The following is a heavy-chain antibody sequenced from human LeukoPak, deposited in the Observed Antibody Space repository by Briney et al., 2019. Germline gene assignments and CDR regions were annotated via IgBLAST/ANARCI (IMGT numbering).Heavy chain of an antibody. D-gene: IGHD3/OR15-3a*01. CDR2: ITPIDGTA. V-gene: IGHV1-69*13. CDR1: GNTFSRCA. Sequence: SVKVSCKASGNTFSRCAFSWVRQAPGQGLEWLGGITPIDGTANFAQKFQGRVTITADESTSTAYMQLSSLRSEDTAVYYCASFSDGTGYPEIDYWGQGTLVTVSS. J-gene: IGHJ4*02. CDR3: ASFSDGTGYPEIDY.